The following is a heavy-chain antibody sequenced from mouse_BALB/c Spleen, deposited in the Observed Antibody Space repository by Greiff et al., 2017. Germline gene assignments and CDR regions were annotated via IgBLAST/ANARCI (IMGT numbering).Heavy chain of an antibody. J-gene: IGHJ1*01. Sequence: VQLQQSGPELVKPGASVKMSCKASGYTFTDYYMTWVKQSHGKSLEWIGDINPNNGDTFYNQKFKGKATLTVDKSSSTAYMQLNSLTSEDSAVYYCARGSTANDWYFDVWGAGTTVTVSS. CDR2: INPNNGDT. CDR1: GYTFTDYY. CDR3: ARGSTANDWYFDV. V-gene: IGHV1-26*01. D-gene: IGHD1-2*01.